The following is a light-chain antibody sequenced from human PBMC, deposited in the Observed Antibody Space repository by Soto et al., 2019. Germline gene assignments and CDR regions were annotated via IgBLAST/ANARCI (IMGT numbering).Light chain of an antibody. Sequence: EIVLTQSPGTLSLSPGETATLSCRASQTVNSDYLAWFQQRPGQAPRLLIFATSRRATDIPDRFSGSGSGTDLTLAIRRLEPEDFAVYYCHQFGYSPRTFGQGTRLEI. CDR2: ATS. CDR3: HQFGYSPRT. CDR1: QTVNSDY. V-gene: IGKV3-20*01. J-gene: IGKJ5*01.